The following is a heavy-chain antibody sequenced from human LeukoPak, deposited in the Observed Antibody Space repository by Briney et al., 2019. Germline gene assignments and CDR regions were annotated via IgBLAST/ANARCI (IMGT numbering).Heavy chain of an antibody. Sequence: GGSLRLSCAASGFTFSSYALSWVRQAPGKGLEWVSAISGSGGSTYYADSVKGRFTISRDNSKNTLYLQMNSLRAEDTAVYYCANFAPALYSSGWYSRWYYFDYWGQGTLVTVSS. D-gene: IGHD6-19*01. CDR3: ANFAPALYSSGWYSRWYYFDY. CDR1: GFTFSSYA. J-gene: IGHJ4*02. V-gene: IGHV3-23*01. CDR2: ISGSGGST.